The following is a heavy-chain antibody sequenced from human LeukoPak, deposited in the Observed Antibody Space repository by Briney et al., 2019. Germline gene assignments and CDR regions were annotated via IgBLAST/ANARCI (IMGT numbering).Heavy chain of an antibody. J-gene: IGHJ5*02. CDR1: GFTFSSYE. CDR3: ARSTPPRSSWYAWFDP. CDR2: ISSSSSTI. Sequence: GGSLRLSCAASGFTFSSYEMNWVRQAPGKGLEWVSYISSSSSTIYYADSVKGRFTISRDNAKNSLYLQMNSLRAEDTAVYYCARSTPPRSSWYAWFDPWGQGTLVTVSS. V-gene: IGHV3-48*01. D-gene: IGHD6-13*01.